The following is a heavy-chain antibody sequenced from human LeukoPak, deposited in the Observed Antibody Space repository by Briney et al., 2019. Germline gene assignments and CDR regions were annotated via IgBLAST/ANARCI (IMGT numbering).Heavy chain of an antibody. CDR1: GGSISSSSYY. Sequence: SETLSLTCTVSGGSISSSSYYWGWIRQPPGKGLEWIGSIYYSGSTYYNPSLKSRVTISVDTSKNQFSLKLSSVTAADTAVYYCASWADCSGGSCHPNVFDYWGQGTLVTVSS. CDR3: ASWADCSGGSCHPNVFDY. CDR2: IYYSGST. J-gene: IGHJ4*02. V-gene: IGHV4-39*01. D-gene: IGHD2-15*01.